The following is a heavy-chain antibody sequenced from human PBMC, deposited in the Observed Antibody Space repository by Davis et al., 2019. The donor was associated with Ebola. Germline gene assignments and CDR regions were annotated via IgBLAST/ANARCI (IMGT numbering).Heavy chain of an antibody. V-gene: IGHV1-18*01. CDR3: ARVYSSGWYAGDIDY. Sequence: ASVKVSCKASGGTFSSYTISWVRQAPGQGLEWMGWISAYNGNTNYAQKLQGRVTMTTDTSTSTAYMELRSLRSDDTAVYYCARVYSSGWYAGDIDYWGQGTLVTVSS. CDR2: ISAYNGNT. D-gene: IGHD6-19*01. CDR1: GGTFSSYT. J-gene: IGHJ4*02.